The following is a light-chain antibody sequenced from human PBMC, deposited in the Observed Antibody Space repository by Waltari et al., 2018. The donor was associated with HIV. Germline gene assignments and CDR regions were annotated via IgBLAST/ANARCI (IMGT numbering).Light chain of an antibody. CDR1: SRDIGSYNY. CDR3: CAYAGPTGLSEV. V-gene: IGLV2-23*02. Sequence: QSALTQPASVSGSPGQSIPLSCTGTSRDIGSYNYVSWYQQHPGKAPKLIIYDVGTRPSGVSDRFSGSKSGNTASLTISGLQSEDEADYHCCAYAGPTGLSEVFGGGTKLTVL. J-gene: IGLJ2*01. CDR2: DVG.